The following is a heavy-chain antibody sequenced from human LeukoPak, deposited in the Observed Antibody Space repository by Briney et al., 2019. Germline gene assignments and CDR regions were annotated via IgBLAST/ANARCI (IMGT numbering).Heavy chain of an antibody. J-gene: IGHJ4*02. V-gene: IGHV3-53*01. D-gene: IGHD6-19*01. CDR1: GLTVSSNF. CDR3: ASWPGGWYGEDS. Sequence: QTGGSLRLSCAATGLTVSSNFMSWVRQAPGKGLEWVSVIYGGGSTYYAESVKGRFTISRDTPKNTLYLQMNSLSVEDTAVYYCASWPGGWYGEDSWGQGTLVTVSS. CDR2: IYGGGST.